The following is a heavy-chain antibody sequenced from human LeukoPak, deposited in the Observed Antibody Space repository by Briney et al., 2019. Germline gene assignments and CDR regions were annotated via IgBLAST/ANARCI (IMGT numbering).Heavy chain of an antibody. Sequence: GGSLRLSCAASGFTFSSYGMHWGRQAPGKGLEWVAVISYDVNEKYYVDSVKGRFTISRDNSENTLYLQMNSLRAEDTAVYYCAKDGGTSGYYAGFVDYWGQGTMVTVSS. J-gene: IGHJ4*02. CDR3: AKDGGTSGYYAGFVDY. D-gene: IGHD3-22*01. CDR2: ISYDVNEK. CDR1: GFTFSSYG. V-gene: IGHV3-30*18.